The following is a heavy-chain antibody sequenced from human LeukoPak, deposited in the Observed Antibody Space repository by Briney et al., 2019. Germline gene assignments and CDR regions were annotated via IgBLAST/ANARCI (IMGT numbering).Heavy chain of an antibody. V-gene: IGHV3-21*01. Sequence: GGSLRLSCAASGFTFSSFGMNWGRQAPGKGLEWVSSIRSSSSYIYHADSVKGRFTISRENAKNSLYLQMNSLRAEETGVYYCGWSSGEGGWYFDLGAVAPWSLSP. J-gene: IGHJ2*01. CDR2: IRSSSSYI. D-gene: IGHD2-15*01. CDR1: GFTFSSFG. CDR3: GWSSGEGGWYFDL.